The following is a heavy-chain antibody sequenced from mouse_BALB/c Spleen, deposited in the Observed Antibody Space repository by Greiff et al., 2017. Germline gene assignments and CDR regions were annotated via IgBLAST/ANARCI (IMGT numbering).Heavy chain of an antibody. Sequence: DVKLVESGGGLVKPGGSLKLSCAASGFAFSSYDMSWVRQTPEKRLEWVAYISSGGGSTYYPDTVKGRFTISRDNAKNTLYLQMSSLKSEDTAMYYCARRDGYFSWFAYWGQGTLVTVSA. CDR2: ISSGGGST. CDR3: ARRDGYFSWFAY. CDR1: GFAFSSYD. V-gene: IGHV5-12-1*01. D-gene: IGHD2-3*01. J-gene: IGHJ3*01.